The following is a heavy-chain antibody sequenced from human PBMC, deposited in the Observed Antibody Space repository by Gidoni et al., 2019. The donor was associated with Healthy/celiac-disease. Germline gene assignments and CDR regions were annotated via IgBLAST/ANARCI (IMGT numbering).Heavy chain of an antibody. D-gene: IGHD1-7*01. CDR1: GFPFSSYA. Sequence: EVQLLESGGGLVQPGGSLSPSCAASGFPFSSYAMSWVRQAPGKGLEWVSAISGRGGSTYYADSVKGRLTIDRDNSKNTLYLQMNSLRAEDTAVYYCAKDRTGTTKAEFDYWGQGTLVTVSS. J-gene: IGHJ4*02. CDR3: AKDRTGTTKAEFDY. CDR2: ISGRGGST. V-gene: IGHV3-23*01.